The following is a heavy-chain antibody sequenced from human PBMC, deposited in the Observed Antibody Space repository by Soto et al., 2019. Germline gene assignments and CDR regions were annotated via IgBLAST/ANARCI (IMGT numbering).Heavy chain of an antibody. V-gene: IGHV3-33*01. D-gene: IGHD3-10*01. CDR3: ARGPMVRGVIIPHYYGMDV. J-gene: IGHJ6*02. CDR1: GFTFSIYG. CDR2: IWYDGSNK. Sequence: GGSLRLSCAASGFTFSIYGMHWVRHAPGKGLEWVAVIWYDGSNKYYADSVKGRFTISRDNSKNTLYLQMNSLRAEDTAVYYCARGPMVRGVIIPHYYGMDVWGQGTTVTVSS.